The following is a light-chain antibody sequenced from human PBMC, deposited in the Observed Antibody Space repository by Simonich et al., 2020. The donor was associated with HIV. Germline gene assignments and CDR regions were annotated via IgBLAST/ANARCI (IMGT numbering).Light chain of an antibody. CDR1: SSNIGAGYD. CDR2: GNI. Sequence: QSVLTQAPSVSGAPGQRVTISCTGGSSNIGAGYDVHWYQQLPGTAPKLLLYGNINRPSGVPDRFSGSKSGNTASLTISGLQAKDEADYYCSSYTGSNTVIFGGGTKLTVL. V-gene: IGLV1-40*01. CDR3: SSYTGSNTVI. J-gene: IGLJ2*01.